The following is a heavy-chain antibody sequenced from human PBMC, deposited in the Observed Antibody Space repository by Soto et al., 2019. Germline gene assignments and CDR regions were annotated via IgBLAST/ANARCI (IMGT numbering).Heavy chain of an antibody. D-gene: IGHD2-2*01. CDR1: GGSISDDPY. CDR2: IYHTGNT. Sequence: SETLSLTCTVSGGSISDDPYWSWIRQTPGKGLEWIGYIYHTGNTYYNPSLRSRVSISVDKSKSQFSLKLISVTAADTAVYFCARDEYQLLSSVSWFDSWGQGTLVTVSS. V-gene: IGHV4-30-4*01. J-gene: IGHJ5*01. CDR3: ARDEYQLLSSVSWFDS.